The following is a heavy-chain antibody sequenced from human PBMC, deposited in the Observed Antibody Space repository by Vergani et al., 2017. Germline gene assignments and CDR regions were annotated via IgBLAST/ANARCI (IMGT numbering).Heavy chain of an antibody. CDR3: AKERDASEDHLPDY. Sequence: QVQLVESGGGVVPPGGSLRLSCAASGFTFSSYGMHWVRQAPGKGLEWVEFIWYDGSNKYYADSVKGRFTISRDNSKNTVYVQMSSLRSEDTAVYYCAKERDASEDHLPDYWGQGTLVTVSS. CDR1: GFTFSSYG. CDR2: IWYDGSNK. J-gene: IGHJ4*02. D-gene: IGHD2-2*01. V-gene: IGHV3-30*02.